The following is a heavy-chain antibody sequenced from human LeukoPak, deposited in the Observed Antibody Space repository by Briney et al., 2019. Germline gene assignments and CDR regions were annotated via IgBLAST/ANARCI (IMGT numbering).Heavy chain of an antibody. Sequence: GGSLRLSCAASGFTFSSYSMSWVRQAPGKGLEWVANIKEDGSEKYYVDSMEGRFTVSRDNAKNSLYLQMDSLRAEDTAVYYCARGGTFVSDYWGQGTLVTVSS. D-gene: IGHD1-1*01. J-gene: IGHJ4*02. CDR3: ARGGTFVSDY. CDR2: IKEDGSEK. V-gene: IGHV3-7*01. CDR1: GFTFSSYS.